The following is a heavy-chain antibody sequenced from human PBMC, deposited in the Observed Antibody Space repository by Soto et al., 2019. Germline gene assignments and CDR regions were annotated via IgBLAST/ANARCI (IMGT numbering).Heavy chain of an antibody. CDR2: LSDSGGSI. CDR3: AKVSSSWYAGFFGL. D-gene: IGHD6-13*01. J-gene: IGHJ4*02. CDR1: GFTFSRHA. Sequence: PGGSLRLSCTASGFTFSRHAMTWVRQAPGKGLEWVSGLSDSGGSIYYADSVKGRFTISRDNSMNTLYLQMNTLRAEDTAVYYCAKVSSSWYAGFFGLWGQGTLVTVSS. V-gene: IGHV3-23*01.